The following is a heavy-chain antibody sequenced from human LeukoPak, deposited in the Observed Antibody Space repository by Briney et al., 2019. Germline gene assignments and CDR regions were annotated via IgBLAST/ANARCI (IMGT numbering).Heavy chain of an antibody. CDR3: ARSVEGYCSGGSCYSYYYYMDA. V-gene: IGHV4-38-2*02. Sequence: SETLSLTCTVSGYSISSGYYWGWIRQPPGKGLEWIGSIYHSGSSYYNPSLKSRVTISVDTSKNQFSLKLSSVTAADTAVYYCARSVEGYCSGGSCYSYYYYMDAWGKGTTVTVSS. J-gene: IGHJ6*03. D-gene: IGHD2-15*01. CDR2: IYHSGSS. CDR1: GYSISSGYY.